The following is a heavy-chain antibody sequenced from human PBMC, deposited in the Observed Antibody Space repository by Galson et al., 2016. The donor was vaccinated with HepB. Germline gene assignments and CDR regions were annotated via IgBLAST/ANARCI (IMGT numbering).Heavy chain of an antibody. CDR2: ISSSKTYI. Sequence: SLRLSCAASGFTFKTYTMNWVRQAPGKAPEWVSSISSSKTYIYSADSVRGRLTVSRDNAKDSLYLQMYSLRAEDTATYYCAREGSVVKPTDPVSAFDFWGQGTVVTVSS. J-gene: IGHJ3*01. CDR1: GFTFKTYT. V-gene: IGHV3-21*01. CDR3: AREGSVVKPTDPVSAFDF. D-gene: IGHD1-1*01.